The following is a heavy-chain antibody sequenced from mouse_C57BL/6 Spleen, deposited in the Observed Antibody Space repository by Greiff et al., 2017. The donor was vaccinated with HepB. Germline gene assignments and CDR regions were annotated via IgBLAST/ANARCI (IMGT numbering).Heavy chain of an antibody. J-gene: IGHJ2*01. D-gene: IGHD2-3*01. V-gene: IGHV1-22*01. Sequence: EVQLQQSGPELVKPGASVKMSCKASGYTFTDYNMHWVKQSHGKSLEWIGYINPNNGGTSYNQKFKGKATLTVNKSSSTAYMELRSLTSEDSAVYYCARAVYDGYPNYFDYWGQGTTLTVSS. CDR1: GYTFTDYN. CDR3: ARAVYDGYPNYFDY. CDR2: INPNNGGT.